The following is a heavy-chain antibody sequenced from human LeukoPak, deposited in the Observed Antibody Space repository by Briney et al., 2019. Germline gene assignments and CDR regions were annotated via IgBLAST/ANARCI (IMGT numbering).Heavy chain of an antibody. D-gene: IGHD5-18*01. V-gene: IGHV3-23*01. Sequence: GGSLRLSCAASGFTFSSYAMSWVRQAPGEGLEWVSAISGSGGSTYYADSVKGRFTISRDNSKNTLYLQMNSLRAEDTAVYYCAKALEPIYSYGSKYYGMDVWGQGTTVTVSS. CDR1: GFTFSSYA. J-gene: IGHJ6*02. CDR3: AKALEPIYSYGSKYYGMDV. CDR2: ISGSGGST.